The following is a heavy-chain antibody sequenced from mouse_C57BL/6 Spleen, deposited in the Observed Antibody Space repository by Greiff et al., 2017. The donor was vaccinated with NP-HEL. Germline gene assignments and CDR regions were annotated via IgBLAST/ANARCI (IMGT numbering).Heavy chain of an antibody. V-gene: IGHV1-55*01. Sequence: QVQLKQPGAELVKPGASVKMSCKASGYTFTSYWITWVKQRPGQGLEWIGDIYPGSGSTNYNEKFKSKATLTVDTSSSTAYMQLSSLTSEDSAVYYCARVDYDYDWFAYWGQGTLVTVSA. J-gene: IGHJ3*01. CDR1: GYTFTSYW. CDR3: ARVDYDYDWFAY. D-gene: IGHD2-4*01. CDR2: IYPGSGST.